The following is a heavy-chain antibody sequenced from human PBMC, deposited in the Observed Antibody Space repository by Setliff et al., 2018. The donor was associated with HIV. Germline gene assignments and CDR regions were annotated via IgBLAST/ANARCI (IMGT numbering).Heavy chain of an antibody. CDR3: ARGRGVLLWFGGSANVFDI. D-gene: IGHD3-10*01. J-gene: IGHJ3*02. V-gene: IGHV1-8*02. CDR2: INPNSGDT. CDR1: GFTFTTYD. Sequence: GASVKVSCKASGFTFTTYDINWVRQSTGQGLEWMGWINPNSGDTGYAQKFQGRVTMTRNTSISTAYMELSSLRSEDTAVYYCARGRGVLLWFGGSANVFDIWGQGTMVTVSS.